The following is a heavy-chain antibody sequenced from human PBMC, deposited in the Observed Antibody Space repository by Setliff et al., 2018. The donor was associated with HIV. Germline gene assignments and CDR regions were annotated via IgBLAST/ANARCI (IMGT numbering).Heavy chain of an antibody. CDR3: AREGYSGSYFNYYYYLDV. CDR2: INPRSGGT. V-gene: IGHV1-2*02. CDR1: GYSFTDHY. Sequence: ASVKVSCKASGYSFTDHYMHWVRQAPGQGLEWMGWINPRSGGTNYAQKFQGTVTMTRDTSINTAYMEMSRLRSDDTAVYYCAREGYSGSYFNYYYYLDVWGKGTTVTVSS. J-gene: IGHJ6*03. D-gene: IGHD1-26*01.